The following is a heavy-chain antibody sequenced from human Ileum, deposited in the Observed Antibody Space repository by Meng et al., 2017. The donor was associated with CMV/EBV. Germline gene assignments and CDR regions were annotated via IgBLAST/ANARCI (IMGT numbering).Heavy chain of an antibody. CDR1: GFTFSDYY. CDR3: ASSTVVNVGGY. D-gene: IGHD4-23*01. J-gene: IGHJ4*02. CDR2: TYNDGTT. V-gene: IGHV3-66*02. Sequence: GESLKISCAASGFTFSDYYMSWIRQAPGKGLQWVSITYNDGTTYYADSVKGRFTISRDNSKNTLSLQMNSLRTEDTAVYYCASSTVVNVGGYWGRGTLVTVSS.